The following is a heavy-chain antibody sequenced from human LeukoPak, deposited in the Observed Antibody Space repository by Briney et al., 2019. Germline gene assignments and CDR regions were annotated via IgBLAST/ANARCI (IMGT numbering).Heavy chain of an antibody. D-gene: IGHD1-26*01. V-gene: IGHV4-39*07. Sequence: PSETLSLTCTVSGDSISSSNSYWGWIRQPPGKGLEWIGSMWFGATTSYDPSLKSRVTISIDPSKNQFSLKLTSVTAADTALYYCARGRRGSYFQDQWVQGTLVTVSS. J-gene: IGHJ4*02. CDR2: MWFGATT. CDR1: GDSISSSNSY. CDR3: ARGRRGSYFQDQ.